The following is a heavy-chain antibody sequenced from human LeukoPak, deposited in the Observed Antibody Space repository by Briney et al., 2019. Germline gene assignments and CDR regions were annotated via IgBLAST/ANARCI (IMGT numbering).Heavy chain of an antibody. D-gene: IGHD6-13*01. Sequence: GGSLRLSCAASGFTFSNYAMSWVRQAPGKGLEWVSGISGSGGSTYYADSVKGRFTISRDNSKNTLYLQMNSLTDEDTAVYYCARVSRRQLVRVGGMDVWGQGTTVTVSS. CDR1: GFTFSNYA. CDR3: ARVSRRQLVRVGGMDV. CDR2: ISGSGGST. V-gene: IGHV3-23*01. J-gene: IGHJ6*02.